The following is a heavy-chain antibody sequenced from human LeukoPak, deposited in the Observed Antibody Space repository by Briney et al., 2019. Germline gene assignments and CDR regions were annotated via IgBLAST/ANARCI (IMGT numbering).Heavy chain of an antibody. Sequence: GGSLRLSCAASGFTFSSYSMNWVRQAPGKGLEWVSSISSSSSYIYYADSVKGRFTISRDNAKNPLYLQMNSLRAEDTAVYYCARDYSGSSIFDYWGQGTLVTVSS. D-gene: IGHD1-26*01. V-gene: IGHV3-21*01. CDR3: ARDYSGSSIFDY. CDR1: GFTFSSYS. CDR2: ISSSSSYI. J-gene: IGHJ4*02.